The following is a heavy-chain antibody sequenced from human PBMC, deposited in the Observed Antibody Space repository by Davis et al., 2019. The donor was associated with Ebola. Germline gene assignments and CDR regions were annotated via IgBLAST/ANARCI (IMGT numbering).Heavy chain of an antibody. CDR1: GYTPTELS. Sequence: AASVKVSCKVSGYTPTELSMHWVRQAPGKGLEWMGGFDPEDGETIYAQKFQGRVTMTEDTSTDTAYMELSSLRSEDTAVYYCATFSVVAGLDFDYWGQGTLVTVSS. V-gene: IGHV1-24*01. D-gene: IGHD6-19*01. J-gene: IGHJ4*02. CDR2: FDPEDGET. CDR3: ATFSVVAGLDFDY.